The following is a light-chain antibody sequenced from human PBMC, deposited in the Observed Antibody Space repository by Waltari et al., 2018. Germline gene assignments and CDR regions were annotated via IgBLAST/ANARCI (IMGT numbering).Light chain of an antibody. CDR1: QSLLFSSNNENY. J-gene: IGKJ1*01. CDR2: WAS. Sequence: EIVLTPSPDPLAVSLGEMATINCKASQSLLFSSNNENYLAWYQQKAGQPPKLLISWASTRESGLPDRFTGSGSGTDFTLTISSLQAEDVAVYFCHQYLSTPWTFGQGTKVEIK. CDR3: HQYLSTPWT. V-gene: IGKV4-1*01.